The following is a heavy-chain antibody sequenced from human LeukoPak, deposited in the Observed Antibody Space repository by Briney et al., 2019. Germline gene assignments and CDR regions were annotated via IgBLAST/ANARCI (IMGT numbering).Heavy chain of an antibody. CDR2: ISYDGSHK. J-gene: IGHJ4*02. D-gene: IGHD3-3*01. CDR1: GFTFGEFA. CDR3: ARDSAYFAFWSGYLD. V-gene: IGHV3-30*04. Sequence: GGSLRLPCVASGFTFGEFAMFWVRQAPGKGLEWVADISYDGSHKYYAGSVKGRFTISRDQSKNTLYLQMNSLRPEDTAVYYCARDSAYFAFWSGYLDWGQGSLVTVSS.